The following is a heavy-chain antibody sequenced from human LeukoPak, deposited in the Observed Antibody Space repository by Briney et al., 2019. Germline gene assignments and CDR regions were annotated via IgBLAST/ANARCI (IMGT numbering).Heavy chain of an antibody. CDR2: IYYSGST. V-gene: IGHV4-61*01. Sequence: PETLSLTCTVSGGSVSSGSYYWSWIRQPPGKGLEWIGYIYYSGSTNYNPSLKSRVTISVDTSKNQFSLKLSSVTAADTAVYYCARFQQRGYSGYVLDYWGQGTLVTVSS. CDR3: ARFQQRGYSGYVLDY. CDR1: GGSVSSGSYY. D-gene: IGHD5-12*01. J-gene: IGHJ4*02.